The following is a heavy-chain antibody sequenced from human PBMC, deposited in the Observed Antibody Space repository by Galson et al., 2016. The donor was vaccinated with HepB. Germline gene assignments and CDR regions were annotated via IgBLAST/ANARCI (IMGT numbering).Heavy chain of an antibody. CDR1: GASISRGLYH. Sequence: TLSLTCTVSGASISRGLYHWTWIRQRPGEGLEWVGYVSSSGTTTYNASLKGRIAMSVDTSKNEFSVTLISLPAADTAVYYCATDSRYGDPGFFDHWGRGPLVTVSS. CDR2: VSSSGTT. V-gene: IGHV4-31*03. CDR3: ATDSRYGDPGFFDH. D-gene: IGHD4-17*01. J-gene: IGHJ4*02.